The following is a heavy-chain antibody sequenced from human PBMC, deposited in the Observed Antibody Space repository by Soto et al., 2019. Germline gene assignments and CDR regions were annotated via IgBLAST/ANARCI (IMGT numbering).Heavy chain of an antibody. CDR1: GYTFTAYA. D-gene: IGHD3-16*02. Sequence: QVQLVQSGAEEKKPGASVKVSCQASGYTFTAYAIHWVRQAPGQRLEWMGWINAGNGNTRYLQKFQTRITITRDPSASTAYMELSSLTFADTAVYYCARSAISPFGGLIGPFDYWGQGNLVAVSS. V-gene: IGHV1-3*05. CDR3: ARSAISPFGGLIGPFDY. CDR2: INAGNGNT. J-gene: IGHJ4*02.